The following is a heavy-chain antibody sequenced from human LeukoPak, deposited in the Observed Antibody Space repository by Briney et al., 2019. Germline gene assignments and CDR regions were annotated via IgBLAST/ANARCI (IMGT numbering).Heavy chain of an antibody. CDR1: GGSISSNSYY. V-gene: IGHV4-39*01. CDR2: IYYSGST. D-gene: IGHD2-2*01. Sequence: SETLSLTCTVSGGSISSNSYYWGWIRQPPGKGLEWIGSIYYSGSTYYNPSLKSRVTISVDTSKNQFSLKLSSVTAADTAVYYCAGYCSSTSCYGSYYYGMDVWGQGTTVTVSS. J-gene: IGHJ6*02. CDR3: AGYCSSTSCYGSYYYGMDV.